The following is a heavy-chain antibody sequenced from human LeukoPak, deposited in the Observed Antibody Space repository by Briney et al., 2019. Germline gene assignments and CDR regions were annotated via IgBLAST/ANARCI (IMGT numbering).Heavy chain of an antibody. Sequence: ASVKVSCKVSGYTLTELSMHWVRHPHGKGLEWMGGFDPEDGETIYAQKVQGTVTMNEANSTDTAYMELSSLRCEDTALYYCATWTGGCGYYNYWGQGTLVTVSS. CDR3: ATWTGGCGYYNY. D-gene: IGHD3-3*01. V-gene: IGHV1-24*01. CDR2: FDPEDGET. CDR1: GYTLTELS. J-gene: IGHJ4*02.